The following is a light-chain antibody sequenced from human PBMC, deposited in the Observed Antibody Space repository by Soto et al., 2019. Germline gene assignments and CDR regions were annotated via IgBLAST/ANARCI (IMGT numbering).Light chain of an antibody. CDR2: GAS. V-gene: IGKV3-15*01. CDR1: QSVSSN. Sequence: EIVMTQSPATLSVSPGERATLSCMASQSVSSNLAWYQQKPGQAPRLLIYGASTRATGIPASFSGSGSGTEFTLTISSLQSEDFAVYYCQQYNNWPLTFGGGTKVEIK. CDR3: QQYNNWPLT. J-gene: IGKJ4*01.